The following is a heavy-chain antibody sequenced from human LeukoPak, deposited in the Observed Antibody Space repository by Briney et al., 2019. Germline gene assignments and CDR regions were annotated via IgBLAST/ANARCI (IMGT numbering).Heavy chain of an antibody. Sequence: GGSLRLSCAAPGFTLSSYWTHWVRHAPGKGLVWVSRINSDGSSTSYADSVKGRFTISRDNAKNTLYLQMNSLRAEDTAVYYCASPYCSSTSCYGFFDYWGQGTLVTVSS. D-gene: IGHD2-2*01. V-gene: IGHV3-74*01. CDR3: ASPYCSSTSCYGFFDY. CDR1: GFTLSSYW. J-gene: IGHJ4*02. CDR2: INSDGSST.